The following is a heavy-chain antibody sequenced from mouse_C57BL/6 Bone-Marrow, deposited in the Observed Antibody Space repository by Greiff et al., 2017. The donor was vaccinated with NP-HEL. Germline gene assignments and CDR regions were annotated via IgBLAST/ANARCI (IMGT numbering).Heavy chain of an antibody. J-gene: IGHJ3*01. V-gene: IGHV14-4*01. CDR1: GFNIKDDY. D-gene: IGHD2-5*01. Sequence: EVQVVESGAELVRPGASVKLSCTASGFNIKDDYMHWVKQRPEQGLEWIGWIDPENGDTEYASKFQGKANITADTSSNTAYLQLSSLTSEDTAVYYCTTSYYSNYRWFAYWGQGTLVTVSA. CDR2: IDPENGDT. CDR3: TTSYYSNYRWFAY.